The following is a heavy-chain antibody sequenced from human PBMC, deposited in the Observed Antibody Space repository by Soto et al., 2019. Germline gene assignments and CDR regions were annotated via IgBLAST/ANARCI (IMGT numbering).Heavy chain of an antibody. J-gene: IGHJ4*02. CDR2: IYWDDDK. CDR3: AHRDNTYSSTWYGSYFDY. CDR1: GFSLSTSGVG. V-gene: IGHV2-5*02. Sequence: SGPTLVNPTQTLTLTCTFSGFSLSTSGVGVGWIRQPPGKALEWLALIYWDDDKRYSPSLKSRLTITKDTSKNQVVLTMTNMDPVDTATYYCAHRDNTYSSTWYGSYFDYWGQGILVTVSS. D-gene: IGHD6-13*01.